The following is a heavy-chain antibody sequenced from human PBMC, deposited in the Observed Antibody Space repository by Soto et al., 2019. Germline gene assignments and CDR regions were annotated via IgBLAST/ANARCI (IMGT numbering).Heavy chain of an antibody. CDR1: GGTFSSYA. Sequence: SSLKVSCKASGGTFSSYAISWVRQAPGQGLEWMGGIIPSFGTANYAQKFQGRVTITADESTSTAYMERSSLRSEDTVVYYCARPGLSSGWSEKTYYYYGMDVWGQGTTVTVSS. CDR3: ARPGLSSGWSEKTYYYYGMDV. CDR2: IIPSFGTA. D-gene: IGHD6-19*01. J-gene: IGHJ6*02. V-gene: IGHV1-69*13.